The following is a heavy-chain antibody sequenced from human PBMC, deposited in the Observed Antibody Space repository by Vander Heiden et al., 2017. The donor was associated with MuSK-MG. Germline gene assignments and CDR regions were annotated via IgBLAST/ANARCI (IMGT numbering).Heavy chain of an antibody. CDR3: ARASQRMATIFPLY. J-gene: IGHJ4*02. CDR2: ISYDGSNK. V-gene: IGHV3-30*04. D-gene: IGHD5-12*01. CDR1: GFTFSSYD. Sequence: QVQLVESGGGVVQPGRSLRLSCAASGFTFSSYDMHWVRQAPGKGLEWVAVISYDGSNKYYADSVKGRFTISRDNSKNTLYLQMNSLRAEDTAVYYCARASQRMATIFPLYWGQGTLVTVSS.